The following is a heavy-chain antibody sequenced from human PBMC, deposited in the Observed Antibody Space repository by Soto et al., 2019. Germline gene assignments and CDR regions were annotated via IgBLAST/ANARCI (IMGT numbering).Heavy chain of an antibody. J-gene: IGHJ6*02. CDR3: TRSGDDEYFFYYGMDV. D-gene: IGHD4-17*01. CDR2: IKSKTDGGTT. Sequence: GGSLRLSCAASGFTFSNAWMSWVRQAPGKGLEWVDRIKSKTDGGTTDYAAPVKGRFTISRDDSKNTLYLQMNSLRAEDTAVYYCTRSGDDEYFFYYGMDVWGQGTTVTVSS. CDR1: GFTFSNAW. V-gene: IGHV3-15*01.